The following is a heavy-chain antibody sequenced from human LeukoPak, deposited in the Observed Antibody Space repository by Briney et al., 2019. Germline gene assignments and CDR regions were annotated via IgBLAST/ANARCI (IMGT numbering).Heavy chain of an antibody. D-gene: IGHD3-10*01. V-gene: IGHV3-23*01. CDR2: ISNSGGST. CDR1: GFTFNDYD. J-gene: IGHJ4*02. CDR3: AKRASGSGTSLYYFDY. Sequence: GGSLRLSCVASGFTFNDYDMTWVRQAPGKGLEWVSVISNSGGSTFYADSVKGRFTISRDNSKNTPYLQMNSLRAEDTAVYYCAKRASGSGTSLYYFDYWGQGTLVTVSS.